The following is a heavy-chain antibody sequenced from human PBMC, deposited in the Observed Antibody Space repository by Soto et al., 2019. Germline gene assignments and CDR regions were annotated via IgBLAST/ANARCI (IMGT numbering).Heavy chain of an antibody. V-gene: IGHV1-69*01. CDR3: VASASKYCSGGSCYSPTGLDYYGMDV. D-gene: IGHD2-15*01. CDR2: IIPIFGTA. Sequence: QVQLVQSGAEVKKPGSSVKVSCKASGGTFSSYAISWVRQAPGQGLEWMGGIIPIFGTANYAQKFQGRVTITADESTSTAYIELSSLRSEDTAVYYCVASASKYCSGGSCYSPTGLDYYGMDVWGQGTTVTVSS. CDR1: GGTFSSYA. J-gene: IGHJ6*02.